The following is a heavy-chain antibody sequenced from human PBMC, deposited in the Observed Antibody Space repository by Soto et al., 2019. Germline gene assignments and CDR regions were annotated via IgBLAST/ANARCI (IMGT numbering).Heavy chain of an antibody. V-gene: IGHV4-61*01. D-gene: IGHD3-3*01. CDR3: ARMRFGEVPDWFDP. J-gene: IGHJ5*02. Sequence: QVQLQESGPGLVKPSETLSLTCTVSGGFVSSASYFWSWIRQPPGKEMEFIAYVYYTGTTKYSPSLKSRASISLDTSKNQFALNLSSVTTADTAIYYCARMRFGEVPDWFDPGGQGILVTVS. CDR1: GGFVSSASYF. CDR2: VYYTGTT.